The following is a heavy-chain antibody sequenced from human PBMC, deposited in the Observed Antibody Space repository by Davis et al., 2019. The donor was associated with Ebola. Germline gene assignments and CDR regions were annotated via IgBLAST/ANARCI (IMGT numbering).Heavy chain of an antibody. CDR2: SYWDNDR. D-gene: IGHD3-16*02. V-gene: IGHV2-5*02. CDR1: GFSLTSHGVG. J-gene: IGHJ3*02. CDR3: AHIVITFGGIIADDAFDI. Sequence: SGPTLVKPTQTLTLTCTFSGFSLTSHGVGVAWIRQTPGEALEWLALSYWDNDRRYRPSLRNRLTLAKDTSTNQVFLTMTNMDPVDTGTYYCAHIVITFGGIIADDAFDIWGQGITVTVSS.